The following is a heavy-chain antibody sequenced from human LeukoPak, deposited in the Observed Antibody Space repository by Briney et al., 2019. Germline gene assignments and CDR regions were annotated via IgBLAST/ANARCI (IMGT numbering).Heavy chain of an antibody. CDR2: IYPGDSDS. CDR1: GYSFTNYW. CDR3: ARPKGLYYYGSGSFSFDY. D-gene: IGHD3-10*01. V-gene: IGHV5-51*01. Sequence: GESLKISCKGSGYSFTNYWIGWVRQMPGKGLEWMRIIYPGDSDSRYSPSFQGQVTISADKSIGTAYLQWSSLKASDTAIYYCARPKGLYYYGSGSFSFDYWGQGTLVTVSS. J-gene: IGHJ4*02.